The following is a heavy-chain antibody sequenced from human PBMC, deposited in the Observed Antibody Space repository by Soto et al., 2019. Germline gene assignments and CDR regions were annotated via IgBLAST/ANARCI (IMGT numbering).Heavy chain of an antibody. V-gene: IGHV1-46*01. CDR3: AREFSGNWFDP. D-gene: IGHD1-26*01. Sequence: ASVKVSCKASGYTFTSYYMHWVRQAPGQGPEWMGIINPSGGSTSYAQKFQGRVTMTRDTSTSTVYMELSSLRSEDTAVYYCAREFSGNWFDPWGQGTLVTVSS. J-gene: IGHJ5*02. CDR1: GYTFTSYY. CDR2: INPSGGST.